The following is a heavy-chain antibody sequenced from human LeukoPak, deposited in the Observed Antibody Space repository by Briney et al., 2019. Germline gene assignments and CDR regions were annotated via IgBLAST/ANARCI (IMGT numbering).Heavy chain of an antibody. CDR1: GLTFSISD. CDR3: VKVGISTYDH. CDR2: ITFHGRDT. D-gene: IGHD2/OR15-2a*01. V-gene: IGHV3-64D*06. J-gene: IGHJ4*02. Sequence: AGGSLRLSCSVSGLTFSISDIHWVRQAPGKALEYVSAITFHGRDTYYADSVNGRFTISRDNSKDTLYLQMSNLRPEDTAIYYCVKVGISTYDHWGQGTLVTVSS.